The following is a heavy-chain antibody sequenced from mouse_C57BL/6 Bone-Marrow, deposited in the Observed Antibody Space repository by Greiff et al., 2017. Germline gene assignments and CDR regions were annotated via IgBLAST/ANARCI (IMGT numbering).Heavy chain of an antibody. D-gene: IGHD1-1*01. Sequence: EVKLEESGGGLVKPGGSLKLSCAASGFTFSSYAMSWVRQTPEKRLEWVATISDGGSYTYYPDNVKGRFTISRDNAKNNLYLQMSHLKSEDTAMYYCARSDYGSSYGFAYWGQGTLVTVSA. V-gene: IGHV5-4*03. J-gene: IGHJ3*01. CDR3: ARSDYGSSYGFAY. CDR2: ISDGGSYT. CDR1: GFTFSSYA.